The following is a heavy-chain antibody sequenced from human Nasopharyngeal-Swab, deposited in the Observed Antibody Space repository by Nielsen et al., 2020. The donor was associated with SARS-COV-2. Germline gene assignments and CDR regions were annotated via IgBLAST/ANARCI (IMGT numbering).Heavy chain of an antibody. V-gene: IGHV3-30*03. J-gene: IGHJ6*02. CDR2: ISYDGSNK. Sequence: GESLKISCAASGFTFSSYGMHWVRQAPGKGLEWVAVISYDGSNKYYADSVKGRFTISRDNSKNTLYLQMNGLRAEDTAVYYCGRGMDVWGQGTTVTVSS. CDR1: GFTFSSYG. CDR3: GRGMDV.